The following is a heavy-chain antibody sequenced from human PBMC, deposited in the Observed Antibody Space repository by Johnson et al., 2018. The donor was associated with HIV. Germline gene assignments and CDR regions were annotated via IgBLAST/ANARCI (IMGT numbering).Heavy chain of an antibody. V-gene: IGHV3-30*02. CDR1: GFTFSSYD. CDR2: IRSDGSNK. J-gene: IGHJ3*01. D-gene: IGHD6-19*01. CDR3: ARGLWLTPDVFDV. Sequence: QVQVVESGGGVVQPGGSLRLSCAASGFTFSSYDMHWVRQAPGKGLEWVAFIRSDGSNKYYADSVKGRFTISRDNSKNTLYLQMNSLRAEDTAVYYCARGLWLTPDVFDVWGQGTMVTVSS.